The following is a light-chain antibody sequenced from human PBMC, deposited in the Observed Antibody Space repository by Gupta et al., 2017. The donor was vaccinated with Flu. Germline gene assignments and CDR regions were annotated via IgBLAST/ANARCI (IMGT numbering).Light chain of an antibody. CDR1: QSISSY. CDR3: QHSDSTLWT. CDR2: AAS. V-gene: IGKV1-39*01. Sequence: DIQMTQSPSSLSASVGDRVTITCRASQSISSYLNWYQQKPGKAPKLLIYAASSLQSGVPSRFSSSGSGTDFTLTISRLQPGDFATYYCQHSDSTLWTFGQGTKVEIK. J-gene: IGKJ1*01.